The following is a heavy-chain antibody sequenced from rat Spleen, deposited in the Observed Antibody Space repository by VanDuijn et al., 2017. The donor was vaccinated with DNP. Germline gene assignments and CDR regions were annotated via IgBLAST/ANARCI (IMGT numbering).Heavy chain of an antibody. CDR1: GYSITSCCR. CDR3: ARWPGYNPPYAMDA. J-gene: IGHJ4*01. CDR2: INYSGST. Sequence: EVQLQESGPGLLKPSQSLSLTCSVTGYSITSCCRWTWIRKFPGHKLEWMGYINYSGSTGYNPSLKSRISITRDTSKNQFFLQVNSVTTEDTATYYCARWPGYNPPYAMDAWGQGTSVTVSS. V-gene: IGHV3-3*01. D-gene: IGHD1-4*01.